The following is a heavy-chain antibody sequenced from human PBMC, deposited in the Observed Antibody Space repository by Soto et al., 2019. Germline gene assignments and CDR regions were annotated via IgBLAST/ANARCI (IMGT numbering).Heavy chain of an antibody. CDR2: INHSGST. J-gene: IGHJ6*02. D-gene: IGHD5-18*01. CDR3: ARGFQGQLLLGNYYYSCGMDV. Sequence: PSETLSLTCAVYGGSFSGYYWSWIRQPPGKRLEWIGEINHSGSTNYNPSLKSRVTISVDTSKNQFSLKLSSVTAADTAVYYCARGFQGQLLLGNYYYSCGMDVSCPGITVTVYS. CDR1: GGSFSGYY. V-gene: IGHV4-34*01.